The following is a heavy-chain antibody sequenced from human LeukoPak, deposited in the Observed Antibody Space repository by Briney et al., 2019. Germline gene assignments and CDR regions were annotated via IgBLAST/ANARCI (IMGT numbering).Heavy chain of an antibody. J-gene: IGHJ4*02. CDR3: ARGGYCSSTSCYDY. V-gene: IGHV4-4*07. CDR1: GGSISSYY. D-gene: IGHD2-2*01. Sequence: SETLSLTCTVSGGSISSYYWSWIRQPAGKGLEWIGRIYTSGSTNYNPSLKSRVTISVDTSKNQFSLKLSSVTAADTAVYYCARGGYCSSTSCYDYWGQGTLVTVSS. CDR2: IYTSGST.